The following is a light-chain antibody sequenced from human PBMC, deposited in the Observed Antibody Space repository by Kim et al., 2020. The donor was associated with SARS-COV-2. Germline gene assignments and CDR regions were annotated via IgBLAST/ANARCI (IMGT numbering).Light chain of an antibody. V-gene: IGKV4-1*01. CDR1: QSVLYSSNNKNY. Sequence: DIVMTQSPDSLAVSLGESATINCKSSQSVLYSSNNKNYLAWYQQKPGQPPKLLIYWASTRESGVPDRFSGSGSVTDFTLTISSLQAEDVAVYYCQQYYSTPLTFGQGTRLEIK. J-gene: IGKJ5*01. CDR2: WAS. CDR3: QQYYSTPLT.